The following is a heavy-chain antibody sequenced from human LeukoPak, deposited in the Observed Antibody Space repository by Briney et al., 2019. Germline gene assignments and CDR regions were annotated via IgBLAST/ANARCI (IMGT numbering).Heavy chain of an antibody. Sequence: ASVMVSCKASGYTFSGYYMHWVRQAPGQGLVWMGWINPNSGGTNYAQKFQGRVTMTRDTSISTAYMELIRLRSADTAVYYCARVGRAFTARSSFFDYWGQGTLVTVSS. V-gene: IGHV1-2*02. J-gene: IGHJ4*02. CDR1: GYTFSGYY. CDR2: INPNSGGT. D-gene: IGHD6-6*01. CDR3: ARVGRAFTARSSFFDY.